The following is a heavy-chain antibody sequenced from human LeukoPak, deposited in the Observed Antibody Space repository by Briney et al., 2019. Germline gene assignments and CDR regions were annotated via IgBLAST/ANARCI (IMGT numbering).Heavy chain of an antibody. D-gene: IGHD1-26*01. CDR3: TKDGAGTYYGMDV. Sequence: GGSLRLSCAASRFTFSSYWMSWVRQAPGKGLEWVSAISGSGDRTYDAVSVKGRFTISRDNSKNTMYLQMKSLRAEDTAIYYCTKDGAGTYYGMDVWGQGTTVTVSS. J-gene: IGHJ6*02. CDR1: RFTFSSYW. V-gene: IGHV3-23*01. CDR2: ISGSGDRT.